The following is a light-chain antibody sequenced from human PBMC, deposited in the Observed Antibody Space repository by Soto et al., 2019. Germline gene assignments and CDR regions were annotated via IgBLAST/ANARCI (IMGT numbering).Light chain of an antibody. J-gene: IGLJ2*01. CDR1: SSDIGTYNS. Sequence: QSALTQPASVSGSPGQSITISCTGTSSDIGTYNSVSWYQQHAGKVPKLMIYDVTNRPSGVSDRFSGSKSGNTASLTIAGLQAEDEADYYCSSYTTSSTLVFGGGTKATVL. CDR3: SSYTTSSTLV. V-gene: IGLV2-14*01. CDR2: DVT.